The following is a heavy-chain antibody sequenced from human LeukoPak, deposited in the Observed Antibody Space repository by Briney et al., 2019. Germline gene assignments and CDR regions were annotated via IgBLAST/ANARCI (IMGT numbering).Heavy chain of an antibody. D-gene: IGHD2-15*01. J-gene: IGHJ4*02. Sequence: GGSLRLSCAASGFTFSSYAMHWVRQAPGKGLEYVSAISSNGGSTYYANSVKGRFTISRDNSKNTLYLQMGSLRAEDTAVYYCVRDNPRCCGVVPANIDDYWGQGTLVTVSS. CDR1: GFTFSSYA. V-gene: IGHV3-64*01. CDR2: ISSNGGST. CDR3: VRDNPRCCGVVPANIDDY.